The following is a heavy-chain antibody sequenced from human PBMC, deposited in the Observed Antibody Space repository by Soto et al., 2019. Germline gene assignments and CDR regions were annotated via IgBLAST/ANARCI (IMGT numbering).Heavy chain of an antibody. V-gene: IGHV3-48*01. CDR1: GFTFSSYS. D-gene: IGHD3-3*01. CDR2: ISSSSSTI. J-gene: IGHJ4*02. Sequence: EVQLVESGGGLVQPGGSLRLSCAASGFTFSSYSMNWVRQAPGKGLEWVSYISSSSSTIYYADSVKGRFTISRDNAKNSLYLQMNSLRAEDTAVYYCARGDYDSWSGLPAWDRYYFDYWGQGTLVTVSS. CDR3: ARGDYDSWSGLPAWDRYYFDY.